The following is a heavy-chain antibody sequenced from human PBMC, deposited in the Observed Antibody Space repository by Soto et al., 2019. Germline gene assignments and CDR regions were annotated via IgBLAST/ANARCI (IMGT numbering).Heavy chain of an antibody. J-gene: IGHJ4*02. V-gene: IGHV1-18*01. CDR3: ARNGGSASTLDY. D-gene: IGHD3-16*01. CDR2: ISADSGST. CDR1: GFTYTIYG. Sequence: ASVKVSCKTSGFTYTIYGITWVRQAPGQGLEWMGWISADSGSTDYAQKFQGRVTLTTDTSTTTAYMELRSLTSDDTAVYYCARNGGSASTLDYWDQGTLVTVSS.